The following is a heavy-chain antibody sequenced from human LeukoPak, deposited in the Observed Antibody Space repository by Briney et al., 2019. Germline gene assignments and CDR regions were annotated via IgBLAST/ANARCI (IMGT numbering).Heavy chain of an antibody. J-gene: IGHJ4*02. CDR3: AKDGTYYYDSSGYWGYFDY. CDR1: GFIFSSYG. CDR2: IRYDGSRK. V-gene: IGHV3-30*02. D-gene: IGHD3-22*01. Sequence: GGSLRLSCAASGFIFSSYGMHWVRQAPDKGLEWVAFIRYDGSRKYYADSVKGRFTISRDNAKNSLYLQMNSLRAEDTSLYYCAKDGTYYYDSSGYWGYFDYWGQGTLVTVSS.